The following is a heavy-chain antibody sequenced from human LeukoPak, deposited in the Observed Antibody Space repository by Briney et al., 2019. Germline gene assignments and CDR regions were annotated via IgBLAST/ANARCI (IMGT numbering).Heavy chain of an antibody. V-gene: IGHV3-23*01. CDR2: IFPSGGEI. Sequence: GGSLGLSCAASGFTFSTFAMIWVRQPPGKGLEWVSSIFPSGGEIHYADSVRGRSTISRDNSKSTLSLQMNSLRAEDTAIYYCATYRQVLLPFESWGQGTLVTVSS. D-gene: IGHD2-8*02. CDR1: GFTFSTFA. CDR3: ATYRQVLLPFES. J-gene: IGHJ4*02.